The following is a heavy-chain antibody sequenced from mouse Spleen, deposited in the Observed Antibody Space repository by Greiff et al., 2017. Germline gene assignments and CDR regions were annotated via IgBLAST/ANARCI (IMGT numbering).Heavy chain of an antibody. V-gene: IGHV5-4*03. CDR3: ARDILAGSCFGY. J-gene: IGHJ2*01. Sequence: EVMLVESGRGLVKPGGSLKLSCAASGFTFSSSAMSWVRQSPEKRLEWIATISHGGSYTYYPDNVKGRSTIPRDNAKNNLYLQMGHLKSEDRAMYYCARDILAGSCFGYWGQGTTRTVSS. CDR2: ISHGGSYT. CDR1: GFTFSSSA. D-gene: IGHD4-1*01.